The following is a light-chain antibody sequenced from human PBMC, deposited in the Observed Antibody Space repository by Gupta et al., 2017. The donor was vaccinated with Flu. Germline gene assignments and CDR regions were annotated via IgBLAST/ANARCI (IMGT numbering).Light chain of an antibody. CDR2: DTN. V-gene: IGLV7-46*01. CDR1: SVAGTSGPY. Sequence: TLTWASSSVAGTSGPYPYWFKQKAGQAPRTLIFDTNNKHSWTTARFSGNLLGGKAALTLSGAQTEDDAEYYGLRTHSGVPRPGEFGGGTKLTVL. J-gene: IGLJ3*02. CDR3: LRTHSGVPRPGE.